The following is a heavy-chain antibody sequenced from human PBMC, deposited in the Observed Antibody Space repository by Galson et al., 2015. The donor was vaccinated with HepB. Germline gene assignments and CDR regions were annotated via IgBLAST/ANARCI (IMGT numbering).Heavy chain of an antibody. J-gene: IGHJ4*02. Sequence: SETLSLTCTVSGGSISSSSYYRGWIRQPPGKGLEWIGSIYYSGSTYYNPSLKSRVTISVDTSKNQFSLKLSSVTAADTAVYYCARHSRAAAGITYYFDYWGQGTLVTVSS. CDR1: GGSISSSSYY. V-gene: IGHV4-39*01. CDR2: IYYSGST. CDR3: ARHSRAAAGITYYFDY. D-gene: IGHD6-13*01.